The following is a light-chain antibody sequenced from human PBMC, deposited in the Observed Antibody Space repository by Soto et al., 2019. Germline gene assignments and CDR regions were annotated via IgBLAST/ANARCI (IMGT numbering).Light chain of an antibody. CDR1: RHFNNKD. CDR2: GSS. CDR3: QHYGMGVWT. J-gene: IGKJ1*01. V-gene: IGKV3-20*01. Sequence: VLTQSPGTLSLSPGESATLSCRASRHFNNKDLAWYQQKAGQAPRLLIYGSSNRASGVPDRFRGSGSGTDFTLTISRLEPEDFAVYYCQHYGMGVWTFGRGTTVEIK.